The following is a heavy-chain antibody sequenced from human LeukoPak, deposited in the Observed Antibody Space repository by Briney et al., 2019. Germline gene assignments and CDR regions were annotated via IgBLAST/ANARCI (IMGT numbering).Heavy chain of an antibody. CDR1: GGSISSYY. D-gene: IGHD2-2*01. V-gene: IGHV4-39*01. CDR2: IYYSGST. CDR3: ARAPMPNYYYYYMDV. Sequence: SETLSLTCTVSGGSISSYYWSWIRQPPGKGLEWIGSIYYSGSTYYNPSLKSRVTISVDTSKNQFSLKLSSVTAADTAVYYCARAPMPNYYYYYMDVWGKGTTVTVSS. J-gene: IGHJ6*03.